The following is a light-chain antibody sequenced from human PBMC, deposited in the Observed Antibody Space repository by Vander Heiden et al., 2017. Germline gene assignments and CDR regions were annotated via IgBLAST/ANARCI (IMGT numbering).Light chain of an antibody. CDR2: EVS. V-gene: IGLV2-23*02. CDR1: SSDVGSYNL. J-gene: IGLJ1*01. Sequence: QPPLPPPAPGFGSPVQSITISCTGTSSDVGSYNLVSWYQQHPGKAPKLMIYEVSKRPSGVSNRFSGSKSGNTASLTISGLQAEDEADYYCCSYAGSSTYVFGTGTKVTVL. CDR3: CSYAGSSTYV.